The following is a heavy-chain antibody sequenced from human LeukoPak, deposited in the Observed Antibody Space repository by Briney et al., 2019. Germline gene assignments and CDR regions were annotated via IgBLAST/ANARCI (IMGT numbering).Heavy chain of an antibody. CDR2: ISGSGGST. Sequence: GGSLRLSCGASGFTFSSYAMNWVRQAPGKGLEWVSSISGSGGSTYYADSVKGRFTISRDNSKNTLYLQMNSLRAEDTAVYYCAKGGATTTTAPGWNYWGQGTLVTVSS. D-gene: IGHD4-17*01. J-gene: IGHJ4*02. V-gene: IGHV3-23*01. CDR1: GFTFSSYA. CDR3: AKGGATTTTAPGWNY.